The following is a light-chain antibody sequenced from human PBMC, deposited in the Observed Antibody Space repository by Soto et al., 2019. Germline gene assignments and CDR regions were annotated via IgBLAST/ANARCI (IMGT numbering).Light chain of an antibody. CDR1: QSLLNSANDKIH. CDR3: QQYFSAHLT. Sequence: DIVMTQSPASLAVSLGERATINCKSSQSLLNSANDKIHLAWYQQKPGQPPKLLIWRASTRDSGVPDRFSGSGSGTEFTLTINSLQAEDVATYYCQQYFSAHLTFGGGTKVEI. V-gene: IGKV4-1*01. J-gene: IGKJ4*01. CDR2: RAS.